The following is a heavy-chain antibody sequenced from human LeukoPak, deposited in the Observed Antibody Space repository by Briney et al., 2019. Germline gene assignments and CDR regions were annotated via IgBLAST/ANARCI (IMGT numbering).Heavy chain of an antibody. Sequence: PGGSLRLSCAASGFTFSSYAMSWVRQAPGKGLEWVSAISGSGGSTYYADSVKGRFTISRDNSKNTLYLQMNSLRAEDTAVYYCAKSRGPWELLTFWGFDYWGQGTLVTVSS. CDR3: AKSRGPWELLTFWGFDY. D-gene: IGHD1-26*01. J-gene: IGHJ4*02. V-gene: IGHV3-23*01. CDR2: ISGSGGST. CDR1: GFTFSSYA.